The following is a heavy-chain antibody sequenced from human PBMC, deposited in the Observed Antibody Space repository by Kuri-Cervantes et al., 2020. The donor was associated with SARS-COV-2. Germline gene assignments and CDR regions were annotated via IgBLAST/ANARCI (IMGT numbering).Heavy chain of an antibody. D-gene: IGHD2-21*01. CDR1: GFTFSSYA. CDR2: ISYDGSNK. J-gene: IGHJ4*02. V-gene: IGHV3-30*04. CDR3: ARDQDSMVVVIAPLLY. Sequence: LSLTCAASGFTFSSYAMHWVRQAPGKGLEWVAVISYDGSNKYYAESVKGRFTISRDNPKNTLYLQMNSLRAEDTAVYYCARDQDSMVVVIAPLLYWGQGTRVTVSS.